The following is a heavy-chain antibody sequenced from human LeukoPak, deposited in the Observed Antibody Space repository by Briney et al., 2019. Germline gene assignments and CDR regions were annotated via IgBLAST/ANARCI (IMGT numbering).Heavy chain of an antibody. J-gene: IGHJ6*02. Sequence: SGGSLRLSCAASGFTFSSYSMNWVRQAPGKGLEWVSSISSSSSYIYYADSVKGRFTISRDNAKNSLYLQMNSLRAEDTAVYYCATAGRFKPIVVVTAIPDGRPYGMDVWGQGTTVTVSS. CDR2: ISSSSSYI. V-gene: IGHV3-21*04. CDR3: ATAGRFKPIVVVTAIPDGRPYGMDV. CDR1: GFTFSSYS. D-gene: IGHD2-21*02.